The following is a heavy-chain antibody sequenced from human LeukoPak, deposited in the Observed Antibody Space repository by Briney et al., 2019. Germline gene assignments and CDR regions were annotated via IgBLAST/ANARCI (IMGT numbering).Heavy chain of an antibody. V-gene: IGHV3-21*01. CDR1: GFTFRSYS. CDR2: IDPSSTYI. Sequence: PGGSLRLSCAASGFTFRSYSMNWVRQAPGKGLEWVSAIDPSSTYIYYADSVKGRFTISRDNAENSLYLQMNSLRVEDTAVYYCAREFGHDRWYFDYWGQGALVTVSS. D-gene: IGHD5-12*01. CDR3: AREFGHDRWYFDY. J-gene: IGHJ4*02.